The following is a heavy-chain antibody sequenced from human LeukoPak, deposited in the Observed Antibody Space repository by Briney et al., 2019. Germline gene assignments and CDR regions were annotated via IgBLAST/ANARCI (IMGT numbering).Heavy chain of an antibody. Sequence: SETLSLTCTVSGGSISSGSYYWSWIRQPAGKGLEWIGRIYTSGSTNYNPSLKSRVTISVDTSKNQFSLKLSSVTAADTAVYYCARVADFWSGYSFDYWGQGTLVTVPS. CDR1: GGSISSGSYY. J-gene: IGHJ4*02. CDR3: ARVADFWSGYSFDY. CDR2: IYTSGST. V-gene: IGHV4-61*02. D-gene: IGHD3-3*01.